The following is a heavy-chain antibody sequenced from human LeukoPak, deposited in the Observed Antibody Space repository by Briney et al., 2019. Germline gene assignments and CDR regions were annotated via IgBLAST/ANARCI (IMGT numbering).Heavy chain of an antibody. CDR2: INPNSGGT. CDR3: ARVGPRIVGTTALSY. Sequence: ASVKVSCKASGYTFTDYFMHWVRQAPGQGLEWMGWINPNSGGTNYAQKFQGRVTMTRDTSISTAYMELSRLRSDDTAVYYCARVGPRIVGTTALSYWGQGTLVSVSS. D-gene: IGHD1-26*01. V-gene: IGHV1-2*02. CDR1: GYTFTDYF. J-gene: IGHJ4*02.